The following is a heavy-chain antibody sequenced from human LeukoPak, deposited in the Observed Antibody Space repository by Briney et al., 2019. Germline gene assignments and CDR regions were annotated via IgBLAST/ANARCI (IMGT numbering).Heavy chain of an antibody. CDR2: INPSGGST. J-gene: IGHJ5*02. D-gene: IGHD6-13*01. CDR1: GYTFASYY. CDR3: ARDGKFNGAVAGSACYWFAP. V-gene: IGHV1-46*01. Sequence: ASVKVSCKASGYTFASYYMHWVRQAPGQGLEWMGKINPSGGSTSYAQKFQGRVTMTRDTSTSTVYMELSSLRSEDTAVYYCARDGKFNGAVAGSACYWFAPWGQGTLVTVSS.